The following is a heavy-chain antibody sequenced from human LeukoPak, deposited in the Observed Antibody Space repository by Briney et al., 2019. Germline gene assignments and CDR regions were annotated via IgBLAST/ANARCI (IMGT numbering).Heavy chain of an antibody. CDR3: ARGAVAGSWYFDL. CDR2: INHSGST. V-gene: IGHV4-34*01. J-gene: IGHJ2*01. D-gene: IGHD6-19*01. CDR1: GGSFSGYY. Sequence: SETLSLTCAVYGGSFSGYYWSWIRQPPGKGLEWIGEINHSGSTNYNPSLKSRVTISVDTSKNQFSLKLSSVTAADTAVYYCARGAVAGSWYFDLWGRGTLVTVSS.